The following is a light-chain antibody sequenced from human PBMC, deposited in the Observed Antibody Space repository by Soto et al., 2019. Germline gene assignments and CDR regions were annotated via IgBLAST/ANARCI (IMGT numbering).Light chain of an antibody. V-gene: IGLV1-51*02. J-gene: IGLJ1*01. CDR1: SSNIGNNY. CDR2: ENN. Sequence: QSVLTQPPSVSAAPGQKVTISCSGSSSNIGNNYVSWYQQLPGSAPNLLIYENNKRPSGIPDRFSGSKSGTLATLGITGLQTGDEADYYCGTWDSSLCAYVFGAGTKLTVL. CDR3: GTWDSSLCAYV.